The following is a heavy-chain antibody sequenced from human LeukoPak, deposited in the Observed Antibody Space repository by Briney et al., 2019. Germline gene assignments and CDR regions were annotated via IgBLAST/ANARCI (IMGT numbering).Heavy chain of an antibody. CDR2: ISYNGSNK. Sequence: GRSLRLSCAASGFTFSSYTLHWVRQAPGKGLEWVAVISYNGSNKYYADSVKGRFTISRDNSKNTLYLQMNSLRAEDTAVYYCAKTGAGYYYMDVWGKGTTVTVSS. J-gene: IGHJ6*03. V-gene: IGHV3-30-3*02. CDR1: GFTFSSYT. CDR3: AKTGAGYYYMDV. D-gene: IGHD7-27*01.